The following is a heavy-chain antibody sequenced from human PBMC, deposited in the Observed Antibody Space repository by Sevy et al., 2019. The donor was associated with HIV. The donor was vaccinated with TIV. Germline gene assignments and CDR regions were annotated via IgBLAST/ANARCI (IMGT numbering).Heavy chain of an antibody. CDR2: IYQSGST. CDR1: GYSITSGYY. D-gene: IGHD3-10*01. J-gene: IGHJ4*02. Sequence: SETPSLSCVVSGYSITSGYYWGWIRQPPGKGLEWIASIYQSGSTHYNPSLKSRVTMSVDTSKNQFSLKLSSVTAADTAVYYCARHSHGSGTYYVPFDSWGQGTLVTVSS. V-gene: IGHV4-38-2*01. CDR3: ARHSHGSGTYYVPFDS.